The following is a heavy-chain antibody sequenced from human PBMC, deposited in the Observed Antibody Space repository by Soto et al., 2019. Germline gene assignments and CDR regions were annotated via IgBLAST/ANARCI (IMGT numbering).Heavy chain of an antibody. CDR2: IIPIVGTT. V-gene: IGHV1-69*12. Sequence: QVQLVQSGAEVKKPGSSVKVSCKASGGTFNSYAIDWVRQAPGQGLEWMGGIIPIVGTTNYAQKLQGRVKLTADESTRTAYMELSTLRSEDTAVYYCARGTVTGSEYNYYYYGMDVWGQGTTVTVSS. CDR3: ARGTVTGSEYNYYYYGMDV. D-gene: IGHD1-1*01. J-gene: IGHJ6*02. CDR1: GGTFNSYA.